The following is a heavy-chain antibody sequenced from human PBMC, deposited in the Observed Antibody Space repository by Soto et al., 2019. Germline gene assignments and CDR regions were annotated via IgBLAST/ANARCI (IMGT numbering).Heavy chain of an antibody. D-gene: IGHD4-17*01. Sequence: QVQLVQSGAEVKKPGSSVKVSCKASGGTFSSYTISWVQQAPGQGLEWMGRIIPILGIANYAQKFQGRVTITADKSTSTAYMELSSLRSEDTAVYYCASPDRNFNYGDYIHYWGQGTLVTVSS. CDR2: IIPILGIA. CDR1: GGTFSSYT. V-gene: IGHV1-69*02. J-gene: IGHJ4*02. CDR3: ASPDRNFNYGDYIHY.